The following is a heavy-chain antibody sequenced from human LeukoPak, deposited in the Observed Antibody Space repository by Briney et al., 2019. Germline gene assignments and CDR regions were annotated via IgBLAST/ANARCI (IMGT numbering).Heavy chain of an antibody. CDR1: GFTFSSYW. CDR2: INSDGSST. V-gene: IGHV3-74*01. J-gene: IGHJ6*02. CDR3: ANNGWYCSSTRRYHGDYGMDV. D-gene: IGHD2-2*01. Sequence: GGSLRLSCAASGFTFSSYWMHWVRQAPGKGLVWVSRINSDGSSTSYADSVKGRFTISRDNAKNTLYLQMNSLRAEDTAVYYCANNGWYCSSTRRYHGDYGMDVWGQGTTVTVSS.